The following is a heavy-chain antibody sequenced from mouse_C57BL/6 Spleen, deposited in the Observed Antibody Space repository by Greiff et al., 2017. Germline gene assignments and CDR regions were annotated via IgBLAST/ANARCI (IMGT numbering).Heavy chain of an antibody. V-gene: IGHV1-80*01. Sequence: VQLQQSGAELVKPGASVKISCKASGYAFSSYWMNWVKQRPGKGLEWIGQIYPGDGDTNYNGKFKGKATLTADKSSSTAYMQLSSLTSEDSAVYFCARRAYYSNPGAYYDMDYWGQGTSVTVSS. CDR2: IYPGDGDT. D-gene: IGHD2-5*01. J-gene: IGHJ4*01. CDR1: GYAFSSYW. CDR3: ARRAYYSNPGAYYDMDY.